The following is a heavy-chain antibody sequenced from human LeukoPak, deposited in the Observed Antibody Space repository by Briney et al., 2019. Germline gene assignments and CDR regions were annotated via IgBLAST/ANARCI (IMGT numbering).Heavy chain of an antibody. J-gene: IGHJ4*02. D-gene: IGHD6-19*01. V-gene: IGHV3-30*04. CDR3: ARDRREYSSGWYFDQ. CDR1: GFSSSSYA. Sequence: PGRSLRLSCVVSGFSSSSYAMHWVRQAPGKGLEWVAVISHDGINKYYADSVKGRFTISRDISKNTLYVQMNSLRGEDTAVYYCARDRREYSSGWYFDQWGQGILVTVSS. CDR2: ISHDGINK.